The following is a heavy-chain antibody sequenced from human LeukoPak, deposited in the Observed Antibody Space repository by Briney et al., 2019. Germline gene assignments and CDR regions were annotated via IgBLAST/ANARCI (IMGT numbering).Heavy chain of an antibody. CDR2: IYHSGST. CDR3: ARDPALRAFDI. CDR1: GGSISSSSYY. J-gene: IGHJ3*02. D-gene: IGHD6-25*01. Sequence: SETLSLTCTVSGGSISSSSYYWGWIRQPPGKGLEWIGSIYHSGSTYYNPSLKSRVTISVDTSKNQFSLKLSSVTAADTAVYYCARDPALRAFDIWGQGTMVTVSS. V-gene: IGHV4-39*07.